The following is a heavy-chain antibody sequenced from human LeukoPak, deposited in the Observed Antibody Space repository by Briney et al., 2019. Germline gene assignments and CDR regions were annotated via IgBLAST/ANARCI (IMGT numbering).Heavy chain of an antibody. J-gene: IGHJ4*02. Sequence: SVKVSCKASGGTFSSYAIIWVRQAPGQGLEWMGRIIPILGIANYAQKFQGRVTITADKSTSTAYMELSSLRSEDTAVYYCARDRDYGDHSFDYWGQGTLVTVSS. D-gene: IGHD4-17*01. CDR2: IIPILGIA. CDR1: GGTFSSYA. CDR3: ARDRDYGDHSFDY. V-gene: IGHV1-69*04.